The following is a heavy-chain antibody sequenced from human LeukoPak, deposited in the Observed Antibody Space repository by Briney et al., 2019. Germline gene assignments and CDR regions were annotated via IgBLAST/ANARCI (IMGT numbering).Heavy chain of an antibody. Sequence: GGSLRLSCAASGFTFSIYTMNWVRQAPGKGLEWVSSIDSSISYIYYADSVKGRFTISRDNAKNSLYLQMNSLRAEDTAVYYCARDPTSSWETAFDIWGQGTMVTVSS. CDR2: IDSSISYI. CDR3: ARDPTSSWETAFDI. D-gene: IGHD1-26*01. J-gene: IGHJ3*02. V-gene: IGHV3-21*01. CDR1: GFTFSIYT.